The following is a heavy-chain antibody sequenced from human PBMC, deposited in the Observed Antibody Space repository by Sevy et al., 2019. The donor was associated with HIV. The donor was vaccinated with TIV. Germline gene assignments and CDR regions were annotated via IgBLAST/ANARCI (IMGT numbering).Heavy chain of an antibody. V-gene: IGHV3-23*01. CDR3: ARKMELLVPDY. CDR1: GFSFSTYA. J-gene: IGHJ4*02. D-gene: IGHD2-21*02. CDR2: INGSGGGT. Sequence: GGSLRLSCAASGFSFSTYAMSWVRQAPGKGLEWVSVINGSGGGTYYGDSVKGRFTISRDNSKNSLYLQMNSLRAEDTAVYYCARKMELLVPDYWGQGTLVTVSS.